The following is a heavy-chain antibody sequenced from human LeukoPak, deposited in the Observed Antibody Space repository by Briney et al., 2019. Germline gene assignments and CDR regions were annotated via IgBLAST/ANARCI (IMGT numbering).Heavy chain of an antibody. D-gene: IGHD3-22*01. V-gene: IGHV1-69*13. J-gene: IGHJ3*02. CDR2: IIPIFGTA. CDR3: TRDDSSGYYSSGAFDI. CDR1: GGTFSSYA. Sequence: SVKVSCKASGGTFSSYAISWVRQAPGQGLEWMGGIIPIFGTANYAQKFQGRVTITADESTSTAYMELSSLRSEDTAVYYCTRDDSSGYYSSGAFDIWGQGTMVTVSS.